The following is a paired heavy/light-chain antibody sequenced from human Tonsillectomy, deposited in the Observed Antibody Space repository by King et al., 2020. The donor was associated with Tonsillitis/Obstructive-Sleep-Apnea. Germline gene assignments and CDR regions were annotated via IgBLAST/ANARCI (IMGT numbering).Heavy chain of an antibody. CDR2: ISPGDSDT. CDR3: ARHDYYYYYMDV. Sequence: EVQLVQSGAEVKKPGESLKISCKVSGNSFTNYWIGWVRQMPGKGLEWMGIISPGDSDTRYSPSFQGQVTISADKSISTAYLQWSTLKASDTAIYYCARHDYYYYYMDVWGKGTTVTVSS. V-gene: IGHV5-51*01. J-gene: IGHJ6*03. CDR1: GNSFTNYW.
Light chain of an antibody. V-gene: IGKV3-20*01. CDR2: GAS. J-gene: IGKJ3*01. CDR3: QQYGGSPT. Sequence: EIVLTQSPGTLSLSPGERATLSCRASQSVSSTYLAWYQQKPGQAPRLLIYGASSRATGIPDRFSGSGSGTDFTLTISRLEPEDFAVYYCQQYGGSPTFGPGTKVDIK. CDR1: QSVSSTY.